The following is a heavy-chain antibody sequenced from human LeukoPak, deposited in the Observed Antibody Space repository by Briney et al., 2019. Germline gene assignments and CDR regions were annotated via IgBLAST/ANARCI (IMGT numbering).Heavy chain of an antibody. CDR2: ISSSSSYI. CDR3: ARATWLLDAFDI. CDR1: GFTFSSYS. D-gene: IGHD2-15*01. Sequence: GGSLRLSCAASGFTFSSYSMNWVRQAPGEGLEWVSSISSSSSYIYYADSVKGRFTISRDNAKNSLYLQMNSLRAEDTAVYYCARATWLLDAFDIWGQGTMVTVSS. J-gene: IGHJ3*02. V-gene: IGHV3-21*01.